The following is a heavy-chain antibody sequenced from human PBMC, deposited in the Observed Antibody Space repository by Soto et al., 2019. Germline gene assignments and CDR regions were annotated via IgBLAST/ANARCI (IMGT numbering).Heavy chain of an antibody. CDR1: GFTFTNYW. CDR3: ARTSSGPNPFDI. CDR2: INTDGTSI. V-gene: IGHV3-74*03. D-gene: IGHD3-22*01. J-gene: IGHJ3*02. Sequence: EVQLVESGGGLVQPGGSLRLSCAASGFTFTNYWMHWVRQAPGKGLVWVSLINTDGTSITYADSVKGRFTISRDNAKNKLYLQMNSLRAEDTAVYYCARTSSGPNPFDIWGQGTMVNVSS.